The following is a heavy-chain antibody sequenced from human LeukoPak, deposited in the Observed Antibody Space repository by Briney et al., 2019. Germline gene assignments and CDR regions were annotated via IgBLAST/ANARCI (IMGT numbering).Heavy chain of an antibody. J-gene: IGHJ6*03. D-gene: IGHD2-2*01. CDR1: GGSISSSSYY. Sequence: SETLSLTCTVSGGSISSSSYYWGWIRQPPGKGLEWIGSIYYSGSTYYNPSLKSRVTISVDTSKNQFSLKLSSVTAADTAVYYCARANQYCSSTSCYYYYYYYMDVWGKGTTVTVSS. CDR2: IYYSGST. V-gene: IGHV4-39*07. CDR3: ARANQYCSSTSCYYYYYYYMDV.